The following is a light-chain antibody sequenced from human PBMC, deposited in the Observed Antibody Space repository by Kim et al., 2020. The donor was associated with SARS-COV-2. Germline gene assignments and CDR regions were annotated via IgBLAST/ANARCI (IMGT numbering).Light chain of an antibody. Sequence: SVSQGESATHACRASQNIWTSVAWYQQRGGQAPRLLIVDASTRTNGAPARFSGSGSGTEFTLTITSLQPEDSAVYYCQRSRNWPPTFGQGTKLEI. CDR3: QRSRNWPPT. J-gene: IGKJ2*01. V-gene: IGKV3-15*01. CDR1: QNIWTS. CDR2: DAS.